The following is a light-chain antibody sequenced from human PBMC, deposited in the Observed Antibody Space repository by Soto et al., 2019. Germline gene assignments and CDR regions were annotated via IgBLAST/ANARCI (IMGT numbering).Light chain of an antibody. Sequence: EIVLTQSPGTLSLSPGERATLSCRASQSVSSNSLAWYQQKPGQAPRLLIYGASSRATGIIDRFSGSGSGTDFTLTISRLEPEDFAVYYCQQYGSSPLTFGGGTKVEIK. CDR3: QQYGSSPLT. V-gene: IGKV3-20*01. CDR2: GAS. J-gene: IGKJ4*01. CDR1: QSVSSNS.